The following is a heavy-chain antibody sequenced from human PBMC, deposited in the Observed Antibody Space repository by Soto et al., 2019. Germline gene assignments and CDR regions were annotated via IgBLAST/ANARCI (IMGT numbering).Heavy chain of an antibody. J-gene: IGHJ6*02. CDR2: ITDTGGDA. CDR3: GKDILAGGMDV. CDR1: GITFGSRA. D-gene: IGHD2-15*01. Sequence: EVQLLESGGDLIQPGGSLRLSCVASGITFGSRAMSWVRQAPGEGLEWVSTITDTGGDAKYADSVRGRFTISRDNSKNSLYLQMDSLRPEDTAVYYCGKDILAGGMDVWGQGTTVTVSS. V-gene: IGHV3-23*01.